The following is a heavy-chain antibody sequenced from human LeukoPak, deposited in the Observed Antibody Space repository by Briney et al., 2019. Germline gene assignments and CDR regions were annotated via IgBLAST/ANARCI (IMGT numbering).Heavy chain of an antibody. CDR3: ARAGFDGSHFDY. J-gene: IGHJ4*02. CDR2: IYYSGST. D-gene: IGHD1-26*01. CDR1: GGSISSYY. Sequence: PSETLSLTCTVSGGSISSYYWSWIRQPPGKGLEWIGYIYYSGSTNYNPSLKSRVTISIDTSKNQFSLKLSSVTVADTAVYYCARAGFDGSHFDYWGQGTLVTVSS. V-gene: IGHV4-59*01.